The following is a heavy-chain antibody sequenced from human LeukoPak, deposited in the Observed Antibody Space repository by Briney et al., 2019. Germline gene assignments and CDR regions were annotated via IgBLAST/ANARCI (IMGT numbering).Heavy chain of an antibody. J-gene: IGHJ4*02. D-gene: IGHD3-10*01. Sequence: SVKVSCKASGGTFSSYAISWVRQAPGQGLEWMGGIIPIFGTANYAQKFQGRVTITTDESTSTAYMELSSLRSEDTAVYYCARPRLYYGSGEFDYWGQGTLVTVSS. V-gene: IGHV1-69*05. CDR2: IIPIFGTA. CDR1: GGTFSSYA. CDR3: ARPRLYYGSGEFDY.